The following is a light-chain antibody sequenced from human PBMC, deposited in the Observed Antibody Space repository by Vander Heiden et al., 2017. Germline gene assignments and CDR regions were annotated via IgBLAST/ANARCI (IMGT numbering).Light chain of an antibody. J-gene: IGKJ4*01. CDR3: QQLHTYPFSS. CDR1: QGFRNS. Sequence: DIQLTQSPSFLSASVGDRVTLTCRASQGFRNSLAWYQQRPGRAPQLLIYAASTLQSGVPSRFSGSGSGTEFTLTINSLQPEDLGTYYCQQLHTYPFSSFGGGTKVEIK. CDR2: AAS. V-gene: IGKV1-9*01.